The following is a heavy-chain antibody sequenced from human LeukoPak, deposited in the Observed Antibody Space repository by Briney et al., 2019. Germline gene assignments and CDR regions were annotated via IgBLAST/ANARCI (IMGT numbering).Heavy chain of an antibody. V-gene: IGHV4-59*01. J-gene: IGHJ4*02. D-gene: IGHD2-2*01. CDR3: ARGWASSWYYFDF. CDR2: TYDSGSS. CDR1: GGSMRNYY. Sequence: AETLSLTCAVSGGSMRNYYWSWIRQPPGKGLEWIGYTYDSGSSSYNPSLRSRVSISIDTSKNQFSLNLSSVTAADTAVYYCARGWASSWYYFDFWGQGTLVTVSS.